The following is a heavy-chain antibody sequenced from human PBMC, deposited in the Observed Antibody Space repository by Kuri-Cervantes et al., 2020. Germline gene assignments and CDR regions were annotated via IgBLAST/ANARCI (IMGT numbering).Heavy chain of an antibody. J-gene: IGHJ4*02. CDR3: ARGGTTVTDYYFDY. V-gene: IGHV4-30-4*08. D-gene: IGHD4-17*01. Sequence: SGPTLVKPTQTLTLTCTFSGFSLSTSGVGVGWIRQPPGKGLEWIGYIYYSGSTYYNPSLKSRLTISVDTSKNQFSLKLSSVTAADTAVYYCARGGTTVTDYYFDYWGQGALVTVSS. CDR1: GFSLSTSGVG. CDR2: IYYSGST.